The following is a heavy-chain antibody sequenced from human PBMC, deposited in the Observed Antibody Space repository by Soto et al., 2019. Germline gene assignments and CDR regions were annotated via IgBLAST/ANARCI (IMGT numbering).Heavy chain of an antibody. J-gene: IGHJ4*02. Sequence: QVQLVESGGGVVQPGRSLRLSCAASGFTFSSYGMHRVRQAPGKGLECVAVISYDGSNKYYADSVKGRFTISRDNSKNTLYLQMNSLRAEETAVYYCAEDIANYYFDYWGQGTLVTVSS. CDR3: AEDIANYYFDY. V-gene: IGHV3-30*18. D-gene: IGHD3-16*02. CDR2: ISYDGSNK. CDR1: GFTFSSYG.